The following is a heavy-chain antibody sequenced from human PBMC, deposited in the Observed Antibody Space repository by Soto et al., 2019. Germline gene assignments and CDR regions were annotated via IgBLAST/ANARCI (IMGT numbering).Heavy chain of an antibody. CDR3: ARVSGSGWFGDY. CDR1: GFTFSSYS. V-gene: IGHV3-21*01. D-gene: IGHD6-19*01. CDR2: ISSSNTYI. J-gene: IGHJ4*02. Sequence: AGGSLRLSCAASGFTFSSYSMNWVRQAPGKGLEWVSSISSSNTYIYYADSVKGRFTISRDNAKKSLYLQMNSLRAEDTAVYYCARVSGSGWFGDYWGQGTLVTVSS.